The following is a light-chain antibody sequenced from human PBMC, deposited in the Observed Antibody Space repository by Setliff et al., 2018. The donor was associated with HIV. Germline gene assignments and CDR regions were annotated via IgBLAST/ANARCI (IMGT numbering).Light chain of an antibody. Sequence: LTQPASVSGSPGQSITISCTGTSFDVGAYNYVSWYQHHPGKAPKLLIYDVNKRPSGVPDRFSGSKSGNTASLTISGLQAEHEADYYCCSYAGNYTKLFDGGTKVTVL. CDR1: SFDVGAYNY. V-gene: IGLV2-11*01. CDR3: CSYAGNYTKL. CDR2: DVN. J-gene: IGLJ2*01.